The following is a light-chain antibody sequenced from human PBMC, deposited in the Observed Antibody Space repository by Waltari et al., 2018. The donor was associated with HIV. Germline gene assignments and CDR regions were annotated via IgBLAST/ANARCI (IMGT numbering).Light chain of an antibody. Sequence: QAVLTHPPSASGTPGQRVTLSSTARSSNIGINTVHCYQQLPGTAPKLLIYSDNRRPSGVPDRFSGSKSGTSASLAISGLQSDDEADYYCAAWDDSLNGLVFGGGTKLSVL. CDR3: AAWDDSLNGLV. CDR2: SDN. CDR1: SSNIGINT. V-gene: IGLV1-44*01. J-gene: IGLJ3*02.